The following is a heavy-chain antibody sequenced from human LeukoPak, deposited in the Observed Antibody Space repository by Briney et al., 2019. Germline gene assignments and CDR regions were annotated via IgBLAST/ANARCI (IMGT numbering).Heavy chain of an antibody. CDR1: GFTFSSYW. Sequence: GGSLRLSCAASGFTFSSYWMHWVCQAPGKGLVWVSRINTDGSSTSYADSVKGRFTISRDNAKNTLYLQMNSLRAEDTAVYYCARSGGITGTSHYYYYYYMDVWGKGTTVTVSS. J-gene: IGHJ6*03. CDR3: ARSGGITGTSHYYYYYYMDV. D-gene: IGHD1-7*01. V-gene: IGHV3-74*01. CDR2: INTDGSST.